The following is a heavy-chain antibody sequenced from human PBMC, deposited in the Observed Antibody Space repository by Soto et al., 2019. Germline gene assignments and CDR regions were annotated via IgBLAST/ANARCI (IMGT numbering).Heavy chain of an antibody. CDR1: GFTFNTYA. V-gene: IGHV3-23*01. J-gene: IGHJ6*02. CDR3: AKDWGPLSNYYYNGMDV. CDR2: ISGSGGST. Sequence: PGGSLRLSCAASGFTFNTYAMTWVRQAPGKGLEWVSAISGSGGSTYYADSVKGRFTISRDNSKNTLYLQMNSLRAEDTAVYYCAKDWGPLSNYYYNGMDVWGQGTTVTVSS. D-gene: IGHD3-16*01.